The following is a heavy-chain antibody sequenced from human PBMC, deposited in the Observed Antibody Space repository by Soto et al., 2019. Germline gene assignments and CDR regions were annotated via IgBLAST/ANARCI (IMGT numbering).Heavy chain of an antibody. CDR1: GFTFSSYA. CDR2: ISYDGSNK. V-gene: IGHV3-30-3*01. J-gene: IGHJ5*02. CDR3: ARDQDYYDSSGYYYA. D-gene: IGHD3-22*01. Sequence: GGSLRLSCAASGFTFSSYAMHWVRPSPGKGLEWVAVISYDGSNKYYADSVKGRFTISRDNSKNTLYLQMSSLRAEDTAVYYCARDQDYYDSSGYYYAWGQGTLVTVSS.